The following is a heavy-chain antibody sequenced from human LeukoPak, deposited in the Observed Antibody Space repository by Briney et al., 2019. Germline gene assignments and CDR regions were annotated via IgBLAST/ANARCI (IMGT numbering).Heavy chain of an antibody. D-gene: IGHD2-21*01. CDR3: AGGLWYLSYFQH. J-gene: IGHJ1*01. CDR2: IYTSGST. Sequence: SETLSLTCTVSGDSISSYYWSWIRQPAGEGLEWIGRIYTSGSTNYNPSLKSRVTMSVDTSKNQFSLKLSSVTAADTAVYYCAGGLWYLSYFQHWGQGTLVTVSS. V-gene: IGHV4-4*07. CDR1: GDSISSYY.